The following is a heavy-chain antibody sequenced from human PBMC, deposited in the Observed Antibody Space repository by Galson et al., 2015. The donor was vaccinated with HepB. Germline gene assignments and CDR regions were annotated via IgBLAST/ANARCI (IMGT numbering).Heavy chain of an antibody. CDR2: VSSDESNK. Sequence: SLRLSCAASGFTFSAYAMHWVRQAPGKGLEWVALVSSDESNKYYADSVRGRFTISRDNSRNTVYLQMNSRRAEDTAVYYCARTFYFDYWGQGTLVTISS. J-gene: IGHJ4*02. CDR3: ARTFYFDY. V-gene: IGHV3-30*04. CDR1: GFTFSAYA.